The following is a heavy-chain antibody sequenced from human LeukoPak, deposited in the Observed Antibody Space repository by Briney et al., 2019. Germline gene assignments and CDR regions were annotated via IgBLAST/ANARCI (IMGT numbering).Heavy chain of an antibody. J-gene: IGHJ5*02. CDR2: IYYSGST. D-gene: IGHD5-12*01. Sequence: KPSETLSLTCTVSGGSISSSSYYWGWIRQPPGKGLEWIGYIYYSGSTNYNPSLKSRVTISVDTSKNQFSLKLSSVTAADTAVYYCARDLVASFDPWGQGTLVTVSS. CDR1: GGSISSSSYY. V-gene: IGHV4-61*01. CDR3: ARDLVASFDP.